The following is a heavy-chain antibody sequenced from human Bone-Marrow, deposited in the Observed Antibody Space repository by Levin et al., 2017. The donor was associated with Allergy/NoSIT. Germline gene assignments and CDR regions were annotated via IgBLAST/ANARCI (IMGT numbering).Heavy chain of an antibody. V-gene: IGHV3-48*02. D-gene: IGHD3-22*01. Sequence: PGGSLRLSCAASGFTFSSYSMNWVRQAPGKGLEWVSYISGGSTNIYYADSVKGRFTISRDNAKNSLYLQMNSLRDEDTAVYYCARFSSGYYYIDYWGQGTLVTVSS. CDR3: ARFSSGYYYIDY. CDR2: ISGGSTNI. J-gene: IGHJ4*02. CDR1: GFTFSSYS.